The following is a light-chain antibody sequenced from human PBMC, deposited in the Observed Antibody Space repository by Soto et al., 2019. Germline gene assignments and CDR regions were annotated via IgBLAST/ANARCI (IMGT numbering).Light chain of an antibody. CDR3: QQYDNWPPCT. CDR1: QSVSRF. CDR2: DTS. V-gene: IGKV3-15*01. Sequence: EIVMTQSPATLSVSPGERVTLSCRASQSVSRFLAWYQQRPGQAPRLLIYDTSTRATGVPARFSGSGSGTEFSLTISSLQSEDFAVYSCQQYDNWPPCTFGQGTKLEVK. J-gene: IGKJ2*02.